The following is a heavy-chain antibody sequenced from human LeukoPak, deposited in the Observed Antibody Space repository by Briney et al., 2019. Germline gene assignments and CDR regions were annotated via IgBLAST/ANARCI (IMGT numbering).Heavy chain of an antibody. CDR3: AREGTYYDTLTGYHLWLNYYYYGMDV. D-gene: IGHD3-9*01. CDR2: ISAYNGNT. CDR1: GYTFTSYG. V-gene: IGHV1-18*01. Sequence: ASVKVSCKASGYTFTSYGISWVRQAPGQGLEWMGWISAYNGNTNYAQKLQGRDTMTTDTSTSTAYMELRSLRSDDTAVYYCAREGTYYDTLTGYHLWLNYYYYGMDVWGQGTTVTVSS. J-gene: IGHJ6*02.